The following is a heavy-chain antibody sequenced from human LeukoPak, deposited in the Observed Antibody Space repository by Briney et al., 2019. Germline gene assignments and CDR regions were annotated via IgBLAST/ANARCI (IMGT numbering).Heavy chain of an antibody. V-gene: IGHV3-30*02. CDR3: ARESTIAAAGSADY. Sequence: GSLRLSCAASGFTFSSYGMHWVRQAPGKGLEWVAFIRYDGSNKYYADSVKDRFTISRDNSKNTLYLQMNSLRAEDTAVYYCARESTIAAAGSADYWGQGTLVTVSS. J-gene: IGHJ4*02. CDR2: IRYDGSNK. CDR1: GFTFSSYG. D-gene: IGHD6-13*01.